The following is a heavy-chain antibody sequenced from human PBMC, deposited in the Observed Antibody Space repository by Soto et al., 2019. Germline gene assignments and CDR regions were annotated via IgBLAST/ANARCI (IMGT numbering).Heavy chain of an antibody. J-gene: IGHJ4*02. Sequence: SETMSVTSTVAGGNILPYYWSWIRQPPGKGLEWIGEIYHSGSVNYNPSLKSRVTISVDKSRNQFSLKVSSVTAADTAVYYCARKDDGAAPFDYWGQGTLVTVSS. V-gene: IGHV4-59*12. CDR3: ARKDDGAAPFDY. CDR2: IYHSGSV. D-gene: IGHD1-1*01. CDR1: GGNILPYY.